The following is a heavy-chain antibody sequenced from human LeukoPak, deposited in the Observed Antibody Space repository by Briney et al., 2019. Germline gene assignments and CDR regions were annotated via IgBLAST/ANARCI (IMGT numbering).Heavy chain of an antibody. CDR1: GFTFDDYG. V-gene: IGHV3-20*04. CDR2: INWNGGST. CDR3: ASSVSGYYAFDY. Sequence: PGGSLRLSCAASGFTFDDYGMSWVRQAPGKGLEWVSGINWNGGSTGYADSVKGRFTISRDNAKNTLYLQMNSLRAEDTAVYYCASSVSGYYAFDYWGQGTLVTVSS. J-gene: IGHJ4*02. D-gene: IGHD3-22*01.